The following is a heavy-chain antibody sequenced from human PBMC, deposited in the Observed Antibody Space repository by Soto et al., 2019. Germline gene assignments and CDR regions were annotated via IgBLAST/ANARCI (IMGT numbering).Heavy chain of an antibody. CDR1: GGTFSTYA. D-gene: IGHD3-16*02. J-gene: IGHJ6*02. CDR3: ARENWSRRYSTSEYYHYGMDV. V-gene: IGHV1-69*13. CDR2: IIPIFGTV. Sequence: SVKVSCKASGGTFSTYAFSWVRQAPGQGLEWMGGIIPIFGTVNYAQKFQGRVTITADESTSTAYMELSSLRSEDTAVYYCARENWSRRYSTSEYYHYGMDVWGQGTKVTVSS.